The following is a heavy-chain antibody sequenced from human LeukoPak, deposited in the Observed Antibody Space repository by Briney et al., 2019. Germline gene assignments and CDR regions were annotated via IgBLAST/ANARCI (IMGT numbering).Heavy chain of an antibody. Sequence: PGGSLRLSCAASGFTFSNYAMNWVRQAPGKGLEWVSAISGSGGSTYNADSVKGRFTISRDNSKNTLFLQMSSLRAEDTAVYYCASDSSGYYGVFDFWGQGTLVTVSS. CDR2: ISGSGGST. D-gene: IGHD3-22*01. J-gene: IGHJ4*02. CDR1: GFTFSNYA. V-gene: IGHV3-23*01. CDR3: ASDSSGYYGVFDF.